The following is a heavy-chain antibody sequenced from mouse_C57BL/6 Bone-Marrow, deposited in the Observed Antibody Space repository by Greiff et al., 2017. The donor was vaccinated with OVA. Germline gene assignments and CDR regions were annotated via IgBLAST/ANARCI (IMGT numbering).Heavy chain of an antibody. D-gene: IGHD1-1*01. Sequence: EVKVEESGPGLVKPSQSLSLTCSVTGYSITSGYYWNWIRQFPGNKLEWMGYISYDGSNNYNPSLKNRISITRDTSKNQFFLKLNSVTTEDTATYYCARGITTVVPQYFDVWGTGTTVTVSS. V-gene: IGHV3-6*01. J-gene: IGHJ1*03. CDR1: GYSITSGYY. CDR3: ARGITTVVPQYFDV. CDR2: ISYDGSN.